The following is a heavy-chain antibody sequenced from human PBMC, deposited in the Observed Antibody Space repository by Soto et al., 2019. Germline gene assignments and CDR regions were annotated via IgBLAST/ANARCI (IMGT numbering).Heavy chain of an antibody. D-gene: IGHD3-3*01. CDR2: MNPNSGNT. CDR1: GYTFTSYD. Sequence: ASVKVSCKASGYTFTSYDINWVRQATGQGLEWMGWMNPNSGNTGYAQKFQGRVTMTRNTSISTAYMELSSLRSEDTAVYYCAREYDFWSGYYYGYWGQGTLVTVSS. CDR3: AREYDFWSGYYYGY. J-gene: IGHJ4*02. V-gene: IGHV1-8*01.